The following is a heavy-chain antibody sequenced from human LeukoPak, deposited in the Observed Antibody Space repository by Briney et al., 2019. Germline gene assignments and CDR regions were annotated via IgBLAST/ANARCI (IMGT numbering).Heavy chain of an antibody. Sequence: PSQTLSLTCAVSGDSISRDNYSWSWIRQPPGKGLEWIGYIYHGGSAYYNPSLKSRVTISVDTSKNQFSLKLSSVTAADTAVYYCARDRPPLMGRDWGQGTLVTVSS. D-gene: IGHD3-16*01. J-gene: IGHJ4*02. CDR3: ARDRPPLMGRD. CDR1: GDSISRDNYS. V-gene: IGHV4-30-2*01. CDR2: IYHGGSA.